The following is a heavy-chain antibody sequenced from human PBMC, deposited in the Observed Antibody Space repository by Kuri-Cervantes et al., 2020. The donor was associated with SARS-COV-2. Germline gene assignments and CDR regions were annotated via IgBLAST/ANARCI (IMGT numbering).Heavy chain of an antibody. CDR3: TVALYSGYDFFYYFDY. CDR2: ISSNGGST. Sequence: GGSLRLSCAASGFTFSSYAMHWVRQAPGKGLEYVSAISSNGGSTYYANSVKGRFTISRDNSKNTLYLQMGSLRAEDMAVYYCTVALYSGYDFFYYFDYWGQGTLVTVSS. V-gene: IGHV3-64*01. J-gene: IGHJ4*02. D-gene: IGHD5-12*01. CDR1: GFTFSSYA.